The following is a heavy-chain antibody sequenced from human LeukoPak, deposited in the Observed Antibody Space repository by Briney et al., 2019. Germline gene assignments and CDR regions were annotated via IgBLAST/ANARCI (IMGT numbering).Heavy chain of an antibody. CDR2: ISAYNGNT. J-gene: IGHJ4*02. Sequence: ASVKVSCKASGYTFTSYDINWVRQATGQGLEWMGWISAYNGNTNYAQKLQGRVTMTTDTSTSTAYMELRSLRSDDTAVYYCAKADRGYSYGLAYWGQGTLVTVSS. V-gene: IGHV1-18*01. CDR3: AKADRGYSYGLAY. D-gene: IGHD5-18*01. CDR1: GYTFTSYD.